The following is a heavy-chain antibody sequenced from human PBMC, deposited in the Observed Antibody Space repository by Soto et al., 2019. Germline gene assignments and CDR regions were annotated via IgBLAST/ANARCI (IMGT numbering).Heavy chain of an antibody. V-gene: IGHV4-59*01. J-gene: IGHJ4*02. Sequence: SETLSLTCTVSGGSISSYYWSWIRKPPGKGLEWIGYIYYSGSTNYNPSRKSRVTISVDTSKDQFSLKLSSVTAADTAVYYCARGREGDFWSGGHEYYFDYRGQGTLVTVST. CDR1: GGSISSYY. D-gene: IGHD3-3*01. CDR3: ARGREGDFWSGGHEYYFDY. CDR2: IYYSGST.